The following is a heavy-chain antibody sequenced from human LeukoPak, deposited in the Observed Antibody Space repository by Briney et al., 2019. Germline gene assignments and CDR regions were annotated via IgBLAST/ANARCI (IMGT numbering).Heavy chain of an antibody. V-gene: IGHV4-39*01. CDR2: IYYSGST. Sequence: GSLRLSCAASGFTFSSYAMSWVRQAPGKGLEWIGSIYYSGSTYYNPSLKSRVTISVDTSKNQFSLKLSSVTAADTAVYYCARQYRLPYYYMDVWGKGTTVTVSS. D-gene: IGHD2-2*01. CDR3: ARQYRLPYYYMDV. CDR1: GFTFSSYA. J-gene: IGHJ6*03.